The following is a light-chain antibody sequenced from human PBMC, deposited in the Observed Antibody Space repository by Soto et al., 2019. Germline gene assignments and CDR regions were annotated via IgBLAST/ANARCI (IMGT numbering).Light chain of an antibody. J-gene: IGKJ4*01. CDR2: AAS. V-gene: IGKV1-39*01. CDR3: QQSYSTPLT. CDR1: QSISSY. Sequence: DIQMTQSPCSLSASVGDRVTITCRASQSISSYFNWYQQKPGKAPKLLIYAASSLQSGVPSRFSGSGSGTDFTLTISRLQPEDFATYYCQQSYSTPLTFGGGTKVEIK.